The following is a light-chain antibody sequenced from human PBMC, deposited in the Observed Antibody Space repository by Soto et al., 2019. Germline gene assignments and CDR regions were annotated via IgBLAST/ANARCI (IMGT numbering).Light chain of an antibody. V-gene: IGKV3-15*01. CDR2: GAS. J-gene: IGKJ5*01. CDR1: QSINNK. Sequence: EILMTQSPATLSVSPGERVTLSCRASQSINNKVAWYQQKPGQAPRLLIYGASTRATGISARFSGSGSGTDFTLTISSLEPEDFAVYYCQQRSNWLITFGQGTRLEI. CDR3: QQRSNWLIT.